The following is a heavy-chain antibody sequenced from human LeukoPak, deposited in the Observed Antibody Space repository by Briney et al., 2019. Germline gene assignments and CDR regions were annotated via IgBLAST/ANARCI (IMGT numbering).Heavy chain of an antibody. CDR1: GFTFSSYA. D-gene: IGHD6-13*01. CDR3: ARDRAEGRPDYSSSGTVS. J-gene: IGHJ4*02. CDR2: ISYDGSNK. Sequence: GGSLSLSCAASGFTFSSYAMHWVRQAPGKGLEWVAVISYDGSNKYYADSVKGRFTISRDNSKNTLYLQMNSLRAEDTAVYYCARDRAEGRPDYSSSGTVSWGQGTLVTVSS. V-gene: IGHV3-30*04.